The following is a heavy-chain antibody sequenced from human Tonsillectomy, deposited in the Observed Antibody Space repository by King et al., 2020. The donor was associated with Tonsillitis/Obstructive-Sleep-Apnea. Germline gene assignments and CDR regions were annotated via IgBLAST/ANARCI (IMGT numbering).Heavy chain of an antibody. CDR3: ARVRTSSPVYNLDY. D-gene: IGHD1-14*01. CDR2: TRNKAHRYTT. J-gene: IGHJ4*02. CDR1: GFTFSDHY. V-gene: IGHV3-72*01. Sequence: VQLVESGGGLVQPGGYLRLYCAASGFTFSDHYMDWVRQAPGKGLEWVGRTRNKAHRYTTEYAASVKGRFTISRDDSENSLYLQMNSLKTEDTAVYYCARVRTSSPVYNLDYWGQGTLVTVSS.